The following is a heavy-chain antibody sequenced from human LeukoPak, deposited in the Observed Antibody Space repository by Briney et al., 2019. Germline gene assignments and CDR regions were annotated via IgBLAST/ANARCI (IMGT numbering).Heavy chain of an antibody. J-gene: IGHJ4*02. Sequence: GGSLRLSCAASGFTFSSYAMSWVRQAPGKGLEWVSAVSGSGGSTYYADSVKGRFTISRDNSKNTLYLQMNSLRAEDTAVYYCATQIDYDFWSGYYGYWGQGTLVTVSS. CDR1: GFTFSSYA. CDR3: ATQIDYDFWSGYYGY. CDR2: VSGSGGST. D-gene: IGHD3-3*01. V-gene: IGHV3-23*01.